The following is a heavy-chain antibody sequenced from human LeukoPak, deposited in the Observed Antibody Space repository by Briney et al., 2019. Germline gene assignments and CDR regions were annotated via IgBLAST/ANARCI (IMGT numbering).Heavy chain of an antibody. CDR1: GYTFINYF. CDR2: INPNTGGT. D-gene: IGHD4-17*01. V-gene: IGHV1-2*06. CDR3: ARKGDYEVDFDY. Sequence: ASVKVSCKPSGYTFINYFLHWVRQAPGQGLEWMGRINPNTGGTNSAQKFQGRIILTRDTSITTAYMEVARLRSDDTAVYFCARKGDYEVDFDYWGQGTLVTVSS. J-gene: IGHJ4*02.